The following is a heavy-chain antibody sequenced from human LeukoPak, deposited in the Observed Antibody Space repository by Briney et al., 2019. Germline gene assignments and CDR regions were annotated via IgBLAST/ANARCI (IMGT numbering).Heavy chain of an antibody. V-gene: IGHV4-38-2*01. CDR2: IYHSGST. CDR3: ARVASRVSLEY. Sequence: SETLSLTCAVFGYSISSGYYWGWIRQPPGKGLEWIGNIYHSGSTYYNPSLQSRVTISVDTSKNQFSLKLSAVTAADTAVYFCARVASRVSLEYWGQGKPVTVSS. D-gene: IGHD2-8*01. J-gene: IGHJ4*02. CDR1: GYSISSGYY.